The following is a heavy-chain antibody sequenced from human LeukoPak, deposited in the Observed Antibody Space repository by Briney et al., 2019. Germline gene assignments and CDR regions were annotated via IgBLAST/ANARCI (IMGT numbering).Heavy chain of an antibody. CDR2: IYHSGST. D-gene: IGHD7-27*01. CDR3: ARDAGLGTYYFDY. J-gene: IGHJ4*02. Sequence: SQTLSLTCAVSGGSISSGGYSWSWIRQPPGKGLEWIGYIYHSGSTYYNPSLKSRVTISVDRSKNQFSLKLSSVTAADTAVYYCARDAGLGTYYFDYWGQGTLVTVSS. CDR1: GGSISSGGYS. V-gene: IGHV4-30-2*01.